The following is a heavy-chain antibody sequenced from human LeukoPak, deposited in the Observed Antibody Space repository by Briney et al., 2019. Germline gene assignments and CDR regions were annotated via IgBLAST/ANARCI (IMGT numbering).Heavy chain of an antibody. CDR3: ATPVIVVAHRAFDI. V-gene: IGHV3-30*03. D-gene: IGHD3-22*01. CDR1: GFTFSYHW. CDR2: ISYDGSNK. Sequence: GGSLRLSCAASGFTFSYHWMAWVRQAPGKGLEWVAVISYDGSNKYYADSVKGRFTISRDNSKNTLYLQMNSLRAEDTAVYYCATPVIVVAHRAFDIWGQGTMVTVSS. J-gene: IGHJ3*02.